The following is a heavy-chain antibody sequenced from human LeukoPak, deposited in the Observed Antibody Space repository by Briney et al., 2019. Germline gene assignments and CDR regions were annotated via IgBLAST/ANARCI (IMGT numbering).Heavy chain of an antibody. CDR2: ISAYNGNT. CDR3: AVVVVAERTGDREYYFDY. D-gene: IGHD2-15*01. Sequence: ASVKVSCKASGYTFTSYGISWVRQAPGQGLEWMGWISAYNGNTNYAQKLQGRVTMTTDTSTSTAYMELRSLRSEDTAVYYCAVVVVAERTGDREYYFDYWGQGTLVTVSS. V-gene: IGHV1-18*01. CDR1: GYTFTSYG. J-gene: IGHJ4*02.